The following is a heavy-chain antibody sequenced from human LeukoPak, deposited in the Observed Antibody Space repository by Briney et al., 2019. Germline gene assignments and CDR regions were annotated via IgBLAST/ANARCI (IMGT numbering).Heavy chain of an antibody. CDR1: GYTFTSYG. CDR3: ARDSSRRYYYDSSGYGY. V-gene: IGHV1-18*01. D-gene: IGHD3-22*01. CDR2: ISAYNGNT. J-gene: IGHJ4*02. Sequence: ASVKVSCKASGYTFTSYGISWVRQAPGQGLEWMGWISAYNGNTNYAQKLQGRVTMTTDTSTSTAYMELRSLRSDDTAVYYCARDSSRRYYYDSSGYGYWGQGTLVTVSS.